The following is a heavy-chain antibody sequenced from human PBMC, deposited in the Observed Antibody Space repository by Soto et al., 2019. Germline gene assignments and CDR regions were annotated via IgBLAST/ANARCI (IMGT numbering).Heavy chain of an antibody. V-gene: IGHV3-11*01. D-gene: IGHD1-1*01. CDR2: ISSGSTNI. J-gene: IGHJ4*02. CDR1: GFTFSDFY. Sequence: QVQLVESGGGLVKPGGSLRLSCAASGFTFSDFYMSWIRQAPGKGLEWISYISSGSTNIFYADSVKGRFTVSRDNAKNSVYLQMDSLRAEDTAVYYCARDRNAADSDYWGQGTLVTVSS. CDR3: ARDRNAADSDY.